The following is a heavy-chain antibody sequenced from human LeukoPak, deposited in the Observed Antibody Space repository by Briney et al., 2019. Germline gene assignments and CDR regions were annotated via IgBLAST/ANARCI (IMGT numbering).Heavy chain of an antibody. V-gene: IGHV4-31*03. D-gene: IGHD6-6*01. Sequence: PSETLSLTCTVSGGSISSGGYYWSWIRQHPGKGLEWIGYIHYSGSTYYNPSLKSRVTISVDTSKNQFSLKLSSVTAADTAVYYCARFTIAARTDFDYWGQGTLVTVSS. CDR2: IHYSGST. J-gene: IGHJ4*02. CDR1: GGSISSGGYY. CDR3: ARFTIAARTDFDY.